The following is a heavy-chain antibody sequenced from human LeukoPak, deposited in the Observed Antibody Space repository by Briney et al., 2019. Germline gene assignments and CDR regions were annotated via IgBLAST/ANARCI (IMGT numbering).Heavy chain of an antibody. Sequence: PSETLSLTCAVYGGSFSGYYWSWIRQPPGKGLEWIGEINHGGSTNYNPCLKSRVTISVDTSKNQFSLKLSSVTAADTAVYYCARGRIAAPVYYGMDVWGQGTTVTVSS. V-gene: IGHV4-34*01. J-gene: IGHJ6*02. CDR2: INHGGST. CDR1: GGSFSGYY. CDR3: ARGRIAAPVYYGMDV. D-gene: IGHD6-6*01.